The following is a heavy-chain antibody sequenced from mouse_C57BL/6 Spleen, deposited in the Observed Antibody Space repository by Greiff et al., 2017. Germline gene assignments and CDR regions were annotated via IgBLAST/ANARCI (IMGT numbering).Heavy chain of an antibody. D-gene: IGHD1-1*01. CDR2: ISDGGSYT. J-gene: IGHJ3*01. CDR1: GFTFSSYA. Sequence: EVQLVESGGGLVKPGGSLKLSCAASGFTFSSYAMSWVRQTPEKRLEWVATISDGGSYTYYQDNGKGRFTISRDNAKNNLYVQMSHLKSEDTDMYYCARERDYYGSSGWFAYGGQGTLVTVSA. CDR3: ARERDYYGSSGWFAY. V-gene: IGHV5-4*01.